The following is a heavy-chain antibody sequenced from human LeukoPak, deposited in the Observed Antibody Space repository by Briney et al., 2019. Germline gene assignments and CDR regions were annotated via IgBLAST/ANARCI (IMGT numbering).Heavy chain of an antibody. CDR2: ISSSSSYI. V-gene: IGHV3-21*01. CDR3: ARVSRIAAASDY. D-gene: IGHD6-13*01. J-gene: IGHJ4*02. Sequence: PGGSLRLSCAASGFTFSSYSMNWVRQAPGKGLEWVSSISSSSSYIYYADSVKGRFTISRDNAKNSLYLQMNSLRAEDTAVYYCARVSRIAAASDYWGQGTLVTVSS. CDR1: GFTFSSYS.